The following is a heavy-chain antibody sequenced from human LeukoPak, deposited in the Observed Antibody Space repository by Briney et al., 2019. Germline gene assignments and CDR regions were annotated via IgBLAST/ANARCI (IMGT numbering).Heavy chain of an antibody. CDR3: ARGYCSSTSCYRARF. Sequence: SETLSLTCTVSGYSISSGYYWSWIRQPPGKGLEWIGEINHSGSTSYNPSLKSRVTISVDTPKNQFSLKLSSVTAADTAVYYCARGYCSSTSCYRARFWGQGTLVTVSS. D-gene: IGHD2-2*01. V-gene: IGHV4-38-2*02. CDR2: INHSGST. CDR1: GYSISSGYY. J-gene: IGHJ4*02.